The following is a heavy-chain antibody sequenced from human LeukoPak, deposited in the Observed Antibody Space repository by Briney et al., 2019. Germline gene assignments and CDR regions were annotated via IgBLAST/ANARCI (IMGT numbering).Heavy chain of an antibody. V-gene: IGHV4-34*01. J-gene: IGHJ2*01. CDR3: ARGVDL. CDR2: ITLSGSP. CDR1: SGSLSGYY. Sequence: PSETLSLTCGVSSGSLSGYYWRWIRQPPGGGLEWLGEITLSGSPNYNPSLKSRVTISGDTSKKQFSLTLKSVTAADTGVYYCARGVDLWGRGTPVTVSS.